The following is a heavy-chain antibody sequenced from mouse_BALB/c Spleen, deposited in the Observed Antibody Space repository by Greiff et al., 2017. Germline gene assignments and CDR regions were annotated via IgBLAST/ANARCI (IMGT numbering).Heavy chain of an antibody. CDR3: ARGDYRYDIFDY. V-gene: IGHV1-87*01. Sequence: QVQLKESGAELARPGASVKLSCKASGYTFTSYWMQWVKQRPGQGLEGIGAIYPGDGDTRYTQKFKGKATLTADKSSSTAYMQLSSLASEDSAVYYGARGDYRYDIFDYWGQGTTLTVSS. CDR1: GYTFTSYW. D-gene: IGHD2-14*01. CDR2: IYPGDGDT. J-gene: IGHJ2*01.